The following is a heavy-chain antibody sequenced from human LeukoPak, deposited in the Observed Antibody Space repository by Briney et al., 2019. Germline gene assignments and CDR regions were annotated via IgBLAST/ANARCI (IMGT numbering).Heavy chain of an antibody. CDR2: IYYSGST. CDR3: ARTVTAAGTEWLDP. J-gene: IGHJ5*02. V-gene: IGHV4-59*01. Sequence: SETLSLTCTVSGDSITSYYWSWIRQPPGKGLEGIGYIYYSGSTSYSPSLRSRVTISVDTSKNHLSLKLSSVTAADTAVYYCARTVTAAGTEWLDPWGQGTLVIVSS. CDR1: GDSITSYY. D-gene: IGHD6-13*01.